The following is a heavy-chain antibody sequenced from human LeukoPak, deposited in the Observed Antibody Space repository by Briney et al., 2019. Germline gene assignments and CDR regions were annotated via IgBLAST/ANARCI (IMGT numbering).Heavy chain of an antibody. D-gene: IGHD3-3*01. J-gene: IGHJ4*02. CDR3: AKTPITIFGVVIPNFDY. Sequence: GGSLRLSCAASGFTVSSNYMNWVRQAPGKGLEWVSAISGSGGSTYYADSVKGRFTISRDNSKNTLYLQMNSLRAEDTAVYYCAKTPITIFGVVIPNFDYWGQGTLVTVSS. CDR1: GFTVSSNY. CDR2: ISGSGGST. V-gene: IGHV3-23*01.